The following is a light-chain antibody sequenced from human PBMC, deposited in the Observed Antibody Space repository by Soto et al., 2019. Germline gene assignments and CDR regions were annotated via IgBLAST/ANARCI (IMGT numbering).Light chain of an antibody. CDR3: QQLNSYLFT. J-gene: IGKJ4*01. Sequence: DIQLTQAPSFLRASVGDRVTITCRASQGISSYLAWYQQKPGKAPKLLIYAASTLQSGVPSRFSGSGSGTEFTLTISSLQPEDFATYYCQQLNSYLFTFGGGTKVDIK. CDR2: AAS. V-gene: IGKV1-9*01. CDR1: QGISSY.